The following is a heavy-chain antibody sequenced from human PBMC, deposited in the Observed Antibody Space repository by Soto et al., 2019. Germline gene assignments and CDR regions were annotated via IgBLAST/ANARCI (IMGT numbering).Heavy chain of an antibody. CDR1: GGSFSGYY. D-gene: IGHD1-7*01. CDR2: INHSGST. J-gene: IGHJ1*01. CDR3: ARDKTTGDFDT. Sequence: PSETLSLTCAVYGGSFSGYYWTWIRQPPGTGLEWIGEINHSGSTNYNPSLKSRVTISVDTSKNQFSLKLTSVTAADTSVYYCARDKTTGDFDTWGQGNLLTVS. V-gene: IGHV4-34*01.